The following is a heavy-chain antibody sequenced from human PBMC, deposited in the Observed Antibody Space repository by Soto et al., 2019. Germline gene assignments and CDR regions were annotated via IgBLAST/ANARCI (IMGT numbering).Heavy chain of an antibody. V-gene: IGHV5-10-1*01. CDR3: ARQIYDSDTGPNFQYYFDS. Sequence: PGASLKISCKGSGYSFAGYWITWVRQKPGKGLAWMGRIDPSDSQTYYSPSFRGHVTIPVTKSITTVFLQWSSLRASDTAMYYCARQIYDSDTGPNFQYYFDSWGQGTPVTVSS. CDR1: GYSFAGYW. CDR2: IDPSDSQT. J-gene: IGHJ4*02. D-gene: IGHD3-22*01.